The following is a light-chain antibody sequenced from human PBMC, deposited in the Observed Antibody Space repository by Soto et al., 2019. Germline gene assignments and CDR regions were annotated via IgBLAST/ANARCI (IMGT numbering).Light chain of an antibody. J-gene: IGLJ3*02. CDR3: SAWDDSLSGPV. CDR2: RSN. CDR1: GSNIGSNY. V-gene: IGLV1-47*01. Sequence: QSVLTQPPSASGTPGQWVTISCSGGGSNIGSNYVYWYRQLPGTAPKLLIYRSNQRPSGVPDRFSGSKSGTSASLAISGLRSEDEADYYCSAWDDSLSGPVFGGGTKLTVL.